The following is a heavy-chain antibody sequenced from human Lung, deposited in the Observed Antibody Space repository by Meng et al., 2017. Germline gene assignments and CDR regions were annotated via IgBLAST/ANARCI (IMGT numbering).Heavy chain of an antibody. CDR2: IKSKTDGETA. Sequence: KLVESWGYLVEPGGSLILSCAASGFIFSNAWMSWVRQAPGKGLEWVGRIKSKTDGETADYAAPVKGRFTISRDDSQSTLYLQMNSLKTEDTAVYYCQWLSTHPPDQWGQGTLVTVSS. D-gene: IGHD3-22*01. CDR3: QWLSTHPPDQ. V-gene: IGHV3-15*01. J-gene: IGHJ4*01. CDR1: GFIFSNAW.